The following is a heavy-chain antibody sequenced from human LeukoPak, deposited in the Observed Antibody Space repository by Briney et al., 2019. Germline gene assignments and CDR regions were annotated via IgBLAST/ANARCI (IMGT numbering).Heavy chain of an antibody. CDR3: ARVSSPCGDYYFDY. V-gene: IGHV4-30-4*01. D-gene: IGHD4-17*01. J-gene: IGHJ4*02. CDR1: GGSISSGDYY. Sequence: SQTLSLTCTVSGGSISSGDYYWSWIRQPPGKGLEWIGYIYYSGSTYYTPSLKSRVTISVDTSKNQFSLKLSSVTAADTAVYYCARVSSPCGDYYFDYWGQGTLVTVSS. CDR2: IYYSGST.